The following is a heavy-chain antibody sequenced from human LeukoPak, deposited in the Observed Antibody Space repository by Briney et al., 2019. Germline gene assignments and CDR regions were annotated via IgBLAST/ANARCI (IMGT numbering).Heavy chain of an antibody. J-gene: IGHJ2*01. V-gene: IGHV3-13*01. CDR1: GFTFSSYD. Sequence: GGSLRLSCAASGFTFSSYDIHWVRQATGEGLEWVSGIGTAGEIYYPGSVKGRFTISRENAKNSLYLQMNSLRAGDTAVYYCARAAYSSTWYSRYFDLWGRGTLVTVSS. D-gene: IGHD6-13*01. CDR3: ARAAYSSTWYSRYFDL. CDR2: IGTAGEI.